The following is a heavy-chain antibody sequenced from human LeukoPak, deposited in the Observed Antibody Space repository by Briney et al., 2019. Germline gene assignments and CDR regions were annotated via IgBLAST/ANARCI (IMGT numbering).Heavy chain of an antibody. CDR2: ISGSGGST. D-gene: IGHD3-10*01. V-gene: IGHV3-23*01. Sequence: GGSLRLSCAASGFTFSSYGMSWVRQAPGKGLEWVSAISGSGGSTYYADSVKGRFTISRDNSKNTLYLQMNSLRAEDTAVYYCAKGVAVRGWFDPWGQGTLVTVSS. J-gene: IGHJ5*02. CDR1: GFTFSSYG. CDR3: AKGVAVRGWFDP.